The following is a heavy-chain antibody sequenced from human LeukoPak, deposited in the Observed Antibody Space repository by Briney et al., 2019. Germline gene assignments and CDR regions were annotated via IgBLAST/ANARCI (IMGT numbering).Heavy chain of an antibody. Sequence: SETLSLTCTVSGGSISSFYWSWLRQPPGKGLEWIGYIYNSGSTNYNASLKSRVTISVDTSKNQFSLKLSSVTAADTAVYYCARTNYDILTGSPNDGFDIWGQGTMVTVSS. CDR2: IYNSGST. CDR3: ARTNYDILTGSPNDGFDI. D-gene: IGHD3-9*01. CDR1: GGSISSFY. J-gene: IGHJ3*02. V-gene: IGHV4-59*01.